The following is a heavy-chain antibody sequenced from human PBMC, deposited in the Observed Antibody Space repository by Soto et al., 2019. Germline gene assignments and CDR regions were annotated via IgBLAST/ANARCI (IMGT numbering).Heavy chain of an antibody. CDR1: GLTVSSYA. D-gene: IGHD2-15*01. CDR2: VSIGGST. CDR3: AKRRGAGGHFDY. V-gene: IGHV3-23*01. J-gene: IGHJ4*02. Sequence: GSLRLSCAASGLTVSSYAMGWVRQVPGKGLEWVAVVSIGGSTHYADSVRGRFTISRDNSKNTLSLQMNSLTAEDTAVYFCAKRRGAGGHFDYWGQGALVTVSS.